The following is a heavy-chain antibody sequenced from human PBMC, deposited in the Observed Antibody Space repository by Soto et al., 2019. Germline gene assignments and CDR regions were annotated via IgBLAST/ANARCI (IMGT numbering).Heavy chain of an antibody. J-gene: IGHJ4*02. D-gene: IGHD3-9*01. V-gene: IGHV3-48*01. Sequence: GGSLRLSCAASGFTFSSYSMNWVRQAPGKGLEWVSYISSSSSTIYYADSVKGRFTISRDNAKNSLYLQMNSLRAEDTAVYYCARAASLRYFDWSPIDYWGQGTLVTVSS. CDR2: ISSSSSTI. CDR1: GFTFSSYS. CDR3: ARAASLRYFDWSPIDY.